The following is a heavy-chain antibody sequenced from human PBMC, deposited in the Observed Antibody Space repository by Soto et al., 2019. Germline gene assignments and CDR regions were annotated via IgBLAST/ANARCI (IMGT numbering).Heavy chain of an antibody. J-gene: IGHJ6*02. Sequence: QVQLVQSGAEVKKPGSSVNVSCTASGGTFSSYAISWVRQAPGQGLEWMGGIIPIFGTANYAQKFQGRVTITADKSTSTAYMELSSLRSEDTAVYYCALSPSSTSSLRSYYYYGMDVWGQGTTVTVSS. D-gene: IGHD2-2*01. V-gene: IGHV1-69*06. CDR2: IIPIFGTA. CDR3: ALSPSSTSSLRSYYYYGMDV. CDR1: GGTFSSYA.